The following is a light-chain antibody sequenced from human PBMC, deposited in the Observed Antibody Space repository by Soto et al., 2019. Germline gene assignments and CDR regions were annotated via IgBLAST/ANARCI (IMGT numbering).Light chain of an antibody. J-gene: IGLJ2*01. CDR3: QTCNTGLVT. Sequence: QLVLTQLPSASASLGASVKLTCSLSSGHIRYTIAWHQQQPEKGPRYLMKVSSDGSHVKGDGIPDRFSGSSSGAERYLTIPSLQSEDEADYYCQTCNTGLVTFGGGTKLTVL. CDR1: SGHIRYT. V-gene: IGLV4-69*01. CDR2: VSSDGSH.